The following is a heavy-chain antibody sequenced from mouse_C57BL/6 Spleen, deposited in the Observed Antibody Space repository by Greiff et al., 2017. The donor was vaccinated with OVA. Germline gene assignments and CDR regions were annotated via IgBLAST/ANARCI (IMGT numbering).Heavy chain of an antibody. CDR3: ARTGDYGSSYDY. CDR1: GYTFTSYG. V-gene: IGHV1-81*01. Sequence: VMLVESGAELARPGASVKLSCKASGYTFTSYGISWVKQRTGQGLEWIGEIYPRSGNTYYNEKFKGKATLTADKSSSTAYMELRSLTSEDSAVYFCARTGDYGSSYDYWGQGTTLTVSS. J-gene: IGHJ2*01. CDR2: IYPRSGNT. D-gene: IGHD1-1*01.